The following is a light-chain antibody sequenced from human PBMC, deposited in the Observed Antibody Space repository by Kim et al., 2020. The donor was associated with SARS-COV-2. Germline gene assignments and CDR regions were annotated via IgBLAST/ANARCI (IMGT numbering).Light chain of an antibody. CDR3: QAWDSHTLYV. Sequence: SYELTQPPSESVSPGQTASISCSGDKLGDKYVCWYQQKAGQSPVLVIYQDNKRPSGIPERFSGSNSGNTATLTISGTQGMDEADYYCQAWDSHTLYVFGPGTKVTVL. J-gene: IGLJ1*01. CDR1: KLGDKY. CDR2: QDN. V-gene: IGLV3-1*01.